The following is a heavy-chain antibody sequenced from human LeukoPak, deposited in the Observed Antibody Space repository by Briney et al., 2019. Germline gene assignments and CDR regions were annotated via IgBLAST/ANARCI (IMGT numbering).Heavy chain of an antibody. Sequence: SETLSLTCTVSGGSISSYYWSWIRQPAGKGLEWIGRIYTSGSTNYNPSLKSRVTMSVDTSKNQFSLKLSSVTAADTAVYYCARGYCSSTSCESFDYWGQGTLVTASS. D-gene: IGHD2-2*01. J-gene: IGHJ4*02. CDR2: IYTSGST. V-gene: IGHV4-4*07. CDR3: ARGYCSSTSCESFDY. CDR1: GGSISSYY.